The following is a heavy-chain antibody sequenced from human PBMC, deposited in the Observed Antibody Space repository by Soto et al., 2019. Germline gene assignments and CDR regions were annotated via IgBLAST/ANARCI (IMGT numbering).Heavy chain of an antibody. D-gene: IGHD2-21*02. CDR3: ARGGPAPIVVVTH. CDR2: IYYSGST. CDR1: CCSISSGWYY. J-gene: IGHJ4*02. V-gene: IGHV4-31*03. Sequence: ALSLTCTVSCCSISSGWYYWSWIPQHPGKGLEWIGYIYYSGSTYYNPSLKSRVTISVDTSKNQFSLKLSSVTAADTAVYYCARGGPAPIVVVTHWGQGTLVTVSS.